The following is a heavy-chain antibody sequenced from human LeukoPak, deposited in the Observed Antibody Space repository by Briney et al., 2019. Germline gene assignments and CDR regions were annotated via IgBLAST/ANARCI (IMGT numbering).Heavy chain of an antibody. CDR3: ARKVESKWFDP. CDR2: IYDSGTT. CDR1: GGSISGYY. J-gene: IGHJ5*02. Sequence: SETLSLTCTVSGGSISGYYWSWVRQPPGKGLEWIGYIYDSGTTDYNPSLKSRVTISVDTSKNQFSLKLSSVTAADTAVYYCARKVESKWFDPWGQGTLVTVSS. D-gene: IGHD1-1*01. V-gene: IGHV4-59*01.